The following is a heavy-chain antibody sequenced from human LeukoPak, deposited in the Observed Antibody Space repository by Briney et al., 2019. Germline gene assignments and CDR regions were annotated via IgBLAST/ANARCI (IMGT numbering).Heavy chain of an antibody. CDR3: VTHEVTVITRSTFDY. D-gene: IGHD4-23*01. CDR1: GFTFSSYG. V-gene: IGHV3-7*01. Sequence: PGGSLRLSCAASGFTFSSYGMSWARQAPGKGLEWVANVKPDESEKYYGDSVKGRFTISRDNAKNSLYLQMHSLRVDDTAVYYCVTHEVTVITRSTFDYWGQGTLLTVSS. J-gene: IGHJ4*02. CDR2: VKPDESEK.